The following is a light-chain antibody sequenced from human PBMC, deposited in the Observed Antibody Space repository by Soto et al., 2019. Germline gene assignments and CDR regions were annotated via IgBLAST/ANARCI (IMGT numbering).Light chain of an antibody. V-gene: IGKV1-39*01. CDR2: AAS. CDR1: QSISSY. J-gene: IGKJ1*01. Sequence: DIQMTQSPSSLSASVGDRVTITCRASQSISSYLNWYQQKPGKAPKLLIYAASSLQSGVPSRFSGSGSGTDFTLTISSLQPEDFATHYCQQSYSPPQTFGQGTKVDIK. CDR3: QQSYSPPQT.